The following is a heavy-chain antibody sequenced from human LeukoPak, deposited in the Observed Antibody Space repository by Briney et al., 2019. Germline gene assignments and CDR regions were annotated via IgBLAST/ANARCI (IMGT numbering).Heavy chain of an antibody. V-gene: IGHV3-9*01. CDR2: ISWNSGSI. D-gene: IGHD4-17*01. Sequence: PGGSLRLSCAASGFTFDDYAMHWVRQASGKGLEWVSGISWNSGSIGYADSVKGRFTISRDNAKNSLYLQMNSLRAEDTALYYCAKGPYGASPRFDYWGQGTLVTVSS. J-gene: IGHJ4*02. CDR1: GFTFDDYA. CDR3: AKGPYGASPRFDY.